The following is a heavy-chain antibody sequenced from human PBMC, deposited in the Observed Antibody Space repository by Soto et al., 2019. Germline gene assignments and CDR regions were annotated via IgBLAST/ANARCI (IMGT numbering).Heavy chain of an antibody. J-gene: IGHJ3*02. Sequence: QVQLVQSGAEVKKPGSSVKVSCKASGGTFTSYTFSWVRQAPGQGLEWMGRIIPILDTANHAQKFQGRVTITTDKPTSTAYMELSSLRSEDPAVYYCASATGDLNAFDTWGQGPMVTVSS. CDR3: ASATGDLNAFDT. CDR2: IIPILDTA. V-gene: IGHV1-69*08. CDR1: GGTFTSYT. D-gene: IGHD7-27*01.